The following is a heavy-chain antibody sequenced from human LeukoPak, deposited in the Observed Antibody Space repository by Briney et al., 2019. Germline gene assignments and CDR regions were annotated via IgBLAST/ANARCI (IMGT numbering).Heavy chain of an antibody. D-gene: IGHD6-13*01. J-gene: IGHJ4*02. CDR2: ISSSAFGGTT. CDR1: GFTFGVYA. CDR3: SRHSTAYFLPYYFDY. V-gene: IGHV3-49*04. Sequence: PAGGSLRLSCSASGFTFGVYALSWVRQAPGKRLEWVGFISSSAFGGTTEYAASVKGRFTISRDDSISIAYLQMNSLNTEDTAFYYCSRHSTAYFLPYYFDYWGQGTLVPVSS.